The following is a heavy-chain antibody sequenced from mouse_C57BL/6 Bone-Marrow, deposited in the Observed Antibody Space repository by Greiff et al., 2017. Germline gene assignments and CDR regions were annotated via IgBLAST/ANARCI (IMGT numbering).Heavy chain of an antibody. CDR3: ARDPYYCGSSYLDD. Sequence: EVKLVESGGGLVKPGGSLKLSCAASGFTFSSYALSWVRPTPEKRLEWVATISGGGSYTYYPAHVKGRFTLSRANAKNNLYLLKSQLKPEDTAMYYCARDPYYCGSSYLDDWGQGTTLTVSS. D-gene: IGHD1-1*01. CDR2: ISGGGSYT. V-gene: IGHV5-4*01. J-gene: IGHJ2*01. CDR1: GFTFSSYA.